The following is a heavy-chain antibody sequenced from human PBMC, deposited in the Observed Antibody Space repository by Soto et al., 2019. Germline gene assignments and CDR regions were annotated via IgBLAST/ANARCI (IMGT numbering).Heavy chain of an antibody. D-gene: IGHD3-9*01. Sequence: QVVQSGAEVRRPGSSVKVSCKASGGTFGNFVINWVRQAPGQGLEWMGGITPVFGTPHYAQRFQGRVTITADESTETVYMEMRGLRGGDTAVYYCAREPTVDTTGYFYYFDFWGQGTLVSVSA. CDR2: ITPVFGTP. CDR3: AREPTVDTTGYFYYFDF. J-gene: IGHJ4*02. V-gene: IGHV1-69*01. CDR1: GGTFGNFV.